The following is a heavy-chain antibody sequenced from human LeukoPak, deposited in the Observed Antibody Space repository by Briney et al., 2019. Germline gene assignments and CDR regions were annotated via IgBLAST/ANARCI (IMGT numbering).Heavy chain of an antibody. CDR1: GYTFTSYG. D-gene: IGHD3-22*01. Sequence: GASVKVSCKASGYTFTSYGISWVRQAPGQGLEWMGWISAYNGNTNYAQKLQGRVTMTTDTYTSTAYMELRSLRSDDTAVYYCARAPWYYDSSGYYPSYYYYYMDVWGKGTTVTVSS. CDR2: ISAYNGNT. J-gene: IGHJ6*03. CDR3: ARAPWYYDSSGYYPSYYYYYMDV. V-gene: IGHV1-18*01.